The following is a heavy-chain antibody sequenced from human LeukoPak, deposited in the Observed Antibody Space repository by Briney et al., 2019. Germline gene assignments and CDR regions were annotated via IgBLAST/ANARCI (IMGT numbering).Heavy chain of an antibody. D-gene: IGHD4-11*01. Sequence: SQTLSLTCTVSGGSISGGGYYWSWIRQHPGKGLEWIGYIYYSGSTYYNPSLKSRVTISVDTSKNQFSLKLSSVTAADTAVYYCARDYPSRTYSSYATGDAFDIWGQGTMDTVSS. CDR1: GGSISGGGYY. V-gene: IGHV4-31*03. CDR2: IYYSGST. J-gene: IGHJ3*02. CDR3: ARDYPSRTYSSYATGDAFDI.